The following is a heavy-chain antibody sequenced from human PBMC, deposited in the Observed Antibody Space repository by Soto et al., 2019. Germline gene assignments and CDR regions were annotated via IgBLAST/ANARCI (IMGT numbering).Heavy chain of an antibody. V-gene: IGHV1-46*01. CDR2: INPSGGST. CDR1: GYTFTSYY. D-gene: IGHD6-19*01. Sequence: GASVKVSCKASGYTFTSYYMHWVRQAPGQGLEWMGIINPSGGSTSYAQKFQGRVTMTRDTSTSTVYMELSSLRSEDTAVYYCARDGTGIAVAGFYFDYWGQGTLVTSPQ. CDR3: ARDGTGIAVAGFYFDY. J-gene: IGHJ4*02.